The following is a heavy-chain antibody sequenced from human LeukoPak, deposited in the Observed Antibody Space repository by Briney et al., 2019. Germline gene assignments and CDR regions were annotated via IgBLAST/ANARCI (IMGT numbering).Heavy chain of an antibody. CDR3: AKDKGAHDSSGWYWGAFDI. Sequence: PGGSLRLSCAASGSTFSSYGMHWVRQAPGKGLEWVAVIWYDGSNKYYADSVKGRFTISRDNSKNTLYPQMNSLRAEDTAVYYCAKDKGAHDSSGWYWGAFDIWGQGTMVTVSS. CDR2: IWYDGSNK. D-gene: IGHD6-19*01. CDR1: GSTFSSYG. V-gene: IGHV3-33*06. J-gene: IGHJ3*02.